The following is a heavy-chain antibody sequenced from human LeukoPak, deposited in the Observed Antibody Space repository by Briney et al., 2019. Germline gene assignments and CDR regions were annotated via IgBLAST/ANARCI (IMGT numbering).Heavy chain of an antibody. Sequence: ASVKVSCKASGYTFTSYGISWVRQAPGQGLEWMGWLSAYNGNTNCAQKLQGRVTMTTDTSTSTAYMELRSLRSDDTAVYYCARSGGYCSGGSCYSEYYFDYWGQGTLVTVSS. CDR3: ARSGGYCSGGSCYSEYYFDY. V-gene: IGHV1-18*01. J-gene: IGHJ4*02. CDR1: GYTFTSYG. D-gene: IGHD2-15*01. CDR2: LSAYNGNT.